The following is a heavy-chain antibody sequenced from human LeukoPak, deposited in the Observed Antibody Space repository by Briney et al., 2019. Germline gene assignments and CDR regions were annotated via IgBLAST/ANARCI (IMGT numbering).Heavy chain of an antibody. CDR2: MNPNRGDT. CDR1: GYTFTSYD. CDR3: ARDRYIAAAGNVFDY. D-gene: IGHD6-13*01. J-gene: IGHJ4*02. V-gene: IGHV1-8*01. Sequence: ASVKVSCKASGYTFTSYDIHWVRQATGQGLEWMGRMNPNRGDTDYAQKFQGRVTMTRDTSISTAYMELSSLRSEDTAVYYCARDRYIAAAGNVFDYWGQGTLVTVSS.